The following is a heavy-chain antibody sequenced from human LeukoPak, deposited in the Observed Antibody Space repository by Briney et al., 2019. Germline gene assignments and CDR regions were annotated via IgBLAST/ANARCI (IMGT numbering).Heavy chain of an antibody. J-gene: IGHJ4*02. CDR1: GFNLRSYA. V-gene: IGHV3-23*01. D-gene: IGHD3-3*01. CDR3: AKGLSYSKYYDFWSGSGTFDY. CDR2: ISGSGGST. Sequence: GGSLRLSCAASGFNLRSYAMSWVRQAPGKGLEWVSAISGSGGSTYYADSVKGRFTISRDNSKNTLYLQMNSLRAEDTAVYYCAKGLSYSKYYDFWSGSGTFDYWGQGTLVTVFS.